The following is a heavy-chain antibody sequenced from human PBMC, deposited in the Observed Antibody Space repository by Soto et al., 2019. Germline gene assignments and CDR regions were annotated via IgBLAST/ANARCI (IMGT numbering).Heavy chain of an antibody. CDR1: GFTFSSYG. CDR2: ISYDGSNK. J-gene: IGHJ4*02. CDR3: AKGSDFDWLLPFDY. Sequence: GESLKISCAASGFTFSSYGMHWVRQAPGKGLEWVAVISYDGSNKYYADSVKGRFTISRDNSKNTLYLQMNSLRAEDTAVYYCAKGSDFDWLLPFDYWGQGTLVTVSS. D-gene: IGHD3-9*01. V-gene: IGHV3-30*18.